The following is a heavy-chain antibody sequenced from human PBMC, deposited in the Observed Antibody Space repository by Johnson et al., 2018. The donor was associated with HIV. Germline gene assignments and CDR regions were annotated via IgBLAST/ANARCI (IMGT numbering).Heavy chain of an antibody. CDR2: ISYDGSDK. J-gene: IGHJ3*02. Sequence: VQLVESGGGVVQPGRSLRLSCAASGFTFSEYSMYWVRQAPGKGLEWVTVISYDGSDKYYADSVKGRFTISRDNSKKTLFLQMNSLRAEDTAVYYCAGDRRDDCWSGFSHGFDIWGQGTVVTVSS. CDR1: GFTFSEYS. D-gene: IGHD3-3*01. V-gene: IGHV3-30*04. CDR3: AGDRRDDCWSGFSHGFDI.